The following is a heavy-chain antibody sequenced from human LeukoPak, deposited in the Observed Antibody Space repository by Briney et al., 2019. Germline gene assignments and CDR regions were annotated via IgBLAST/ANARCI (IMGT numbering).Heavy chain of an antibody. J-gene: IGHJ6*02. CDR1: GFTFSSYG. V-gene: IGHV3-30*02. CDR3: AKAPYSGELYYYYGMDV. D-gene: IGHD1-26*01. Sequence: GGSLRLSCAASGFTFSSYGMHWVRQAPGKGLEWVAFIRYDGSNKYYADSVKGRFTISRDNSKNTLYLQMNSLRAEDTAVYYCAKAPYSGELYYYYGMDVWGQGTTVTVSS. CDR2: IRYDGSNK.